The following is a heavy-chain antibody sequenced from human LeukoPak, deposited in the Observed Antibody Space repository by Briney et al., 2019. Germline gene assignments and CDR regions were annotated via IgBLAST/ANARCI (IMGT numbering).Heavy chain of an antibody. CDR2: IIPIFGTA. V-gene: IGHV1-69*01. CDR1: GGTFSSYA. CDR3: ASHYYDSGGRVDY. Sequence: ASVKVSCKASGGTFSSYAISWVRQAPGQGLEWMGGIIPIFGTANYAQRFQGRVTITADESTSTAYMELSSLRSEDTAVYYCASHYYDSGGRVDYWGQGTLVTVSS. J-gene: IGHJ4*02. D-gene: IGHD3-22*01.